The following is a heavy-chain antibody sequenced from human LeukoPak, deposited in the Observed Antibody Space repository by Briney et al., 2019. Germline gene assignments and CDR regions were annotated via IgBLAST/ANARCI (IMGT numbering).Heavy chain of an antibody. Sequence: ASVTVSCKASGYSFDRYGVSWVRQAPGQGLEGLGWICAFDGNTNYAQNLQGRVTMTADTSTTTAYMELRSLSSDDTAVYYCARDFLSYDGSENHFEDTFDIWGQGTMVIVSS. CDR3: ARDFLSYDGSENHFEDTFDI. D-gene: IGHD3-22*01. J-gene: IGHJ3*02. CDR2: ICAFDGNT. V-gene: IGHV1-18*01. CDR1: GYSFDRYG.